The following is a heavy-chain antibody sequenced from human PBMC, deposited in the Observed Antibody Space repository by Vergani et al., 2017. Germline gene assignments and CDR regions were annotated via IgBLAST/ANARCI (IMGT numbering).Heavy chain of an antibody. V-gene: IGHV3-21*01. CDR3: ARSGITMVRGVID. CDR2: ISSSSSYI. D-gene: IGHD3-10*01. Sequence: EVQLVESGGGLVKPGGSLRLSCAASGFTFSSYSMNWVRQAPGKGLEWVSSISSSSSYIYYADSVKGRFTISRDNAKNSLYLQMYSLRAEDTSVYYCARSGITMVRGVIDWGQGTLVTVSS. J-gene: IGHJ4*02. CDR1: GFTFSSYS.